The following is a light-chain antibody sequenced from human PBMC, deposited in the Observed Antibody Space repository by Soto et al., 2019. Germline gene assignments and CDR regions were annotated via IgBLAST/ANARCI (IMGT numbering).Light chain of an antibody. CDR2: AAS. V-gene: IGKV1-8*01. CDR3: QQYYSYPRT. Sequence: GTITCRASQGISSYLAWYQQKPGKAPKLLIYAASTLQSGVPSRFSGSGSGTDFTLTISCLQSEDFATYYCQQYYSYPRTFGQGTKVDIK. J-gene: IGKJ1*01. CDR1: QGISSY.